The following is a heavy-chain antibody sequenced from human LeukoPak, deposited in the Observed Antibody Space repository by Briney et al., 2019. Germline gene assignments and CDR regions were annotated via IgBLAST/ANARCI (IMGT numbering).Heavy chain of an antibody. D-gene: IGHD3-22*01. V-gene: IGHV4-59*12. Sequence: SETLSLTCTVSGGSISSYYWSWIRQPPGKGLEWIGYIYCSGSTNYNPSLKSRVTISVDTSKNQFSLKLSSVTAADTAVYYCARVPTMIVVVITQQGYAFDIWGQGTMVTVSS. J-gene: IGHJ3*02. CDR2: IYCSGST. CDR1: GGSISSYY. CDR3: ARVPTMIVVVITQQGYAFDI.